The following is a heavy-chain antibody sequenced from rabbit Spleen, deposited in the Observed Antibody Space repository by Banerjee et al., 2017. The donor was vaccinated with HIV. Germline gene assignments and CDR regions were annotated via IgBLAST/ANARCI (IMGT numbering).Heavy chain of an antibody. V-gene: IGHV1S7*01. CDR1: GFVISSYY. J-gene: IGHJ4*01. CDR3: ARYFSYSYGRCYAIPYL. CDR2: IDPFFGTT. Sequence: QLVESGGGVDKPGGSLKLSCEGSGFVISSYYMSWVRQAPGKGLEWIGYIDPFFGTTYDTSWVYGRSSITSHNAQTTLYSHLNSLTVANPAADYCARYFSYSYGRCYAIPYLWGPGTLVTVS. D-gene: IGHD4-2*01.